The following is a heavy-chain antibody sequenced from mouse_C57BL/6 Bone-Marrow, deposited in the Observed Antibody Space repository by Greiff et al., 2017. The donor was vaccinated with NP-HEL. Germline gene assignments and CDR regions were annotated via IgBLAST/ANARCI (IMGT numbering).Heavy chain of an antibody. CDR3: NAPAYYYGSSCPFAY. Sequence: VQLQQSGAELVRPGASVKLSCTASGFNFKDYYMHWVKQRPEQGLEWIGRIDPEDGDTEYAPKFQGKDTMTADTSSNTAYLQLSSLTSEDTAVYYCNAPAYYYGSSCPFAYWGQGTLVTVSA. CDR2: IDPEDGDT. J-gene: IGHJ3*01. D-gene: IGHD1-1*01. CDR1: GFNFKDYY. V-gene: IGHV14-1*01.